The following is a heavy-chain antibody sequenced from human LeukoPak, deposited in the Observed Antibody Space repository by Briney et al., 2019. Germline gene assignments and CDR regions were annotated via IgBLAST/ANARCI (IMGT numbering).Heavy chain of an antibody. Sequence: ASVKVSCKASGYTFTSYYMHWVRQAPGQGLEWMGIINPSGGRTSYAQKFQGRVSMTRDMSTSTAYMELSSLRSEDTAVYYCAREVGAPANWFDPWGQGTLVTVSS. D-gene: IGHD1-26*01. CDR2: INPSGGRT. CDR1: GYTFTSYY. J-gene: IGHJ5*02. CDR3: AREVGAPANWFDP. V-gene: IGHV1-46*01.